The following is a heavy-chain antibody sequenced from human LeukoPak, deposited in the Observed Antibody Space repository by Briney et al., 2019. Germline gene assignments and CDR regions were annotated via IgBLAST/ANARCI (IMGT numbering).Heavy chain of an antibody. CDR3: VAARSYDSSGYYPRWFDP. J-gene: IGHJ5*02. Sequence: ASVKVSCKASGYTFTSYGISWVRQAPGQGLEWMGWISAYNGNTNYAQKLQGRVTMTTDTSTSTAYMELRSLRSDDTAVYYRVAARSYDSSGYYPRWFDPWGQGTLVTVSS. V-gene: IGHV1-18*01. CDR1: GYTFTSYG. CDR2: ISAYNGNT. D-gene: IGHD3-22*01.